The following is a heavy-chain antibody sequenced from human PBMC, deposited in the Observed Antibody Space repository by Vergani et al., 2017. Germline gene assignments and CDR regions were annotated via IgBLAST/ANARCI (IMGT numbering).Heavy chain of an antibody. Sequence: EVQLVQSGAEVTKPGESLRISCKGSGYSFTSYWISWVRQMPGKGLEWMGRIDPSDSYTNYSPSFQGHVTISADKSISTAYLQWSSLKASDTAMYYCAGPLRQLDSYYYGMDVWGQGTTVTVSS. CDR2: IDPSDSYT. CDR3: AGPLRQLDSYYYGMDV. CDR1: GYSFTSYW. V-gene: IGHV5-10-1*01. D-gene: IGHD6-6*01. J-gene: IGHJ6*02.